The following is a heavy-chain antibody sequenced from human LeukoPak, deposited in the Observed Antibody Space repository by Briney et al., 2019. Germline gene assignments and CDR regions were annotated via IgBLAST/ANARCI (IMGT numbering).Heavy chain of an antibody. Sequence: GGSLRLSCAASGFTFGDYAMHWVRQAPGKGLEWVSGISWNSGSIGYADSVKGRFTISRDNAKNSLYLQMNSLRAEDTALYYCAKDSGSGGTRASDYWGQGTLVTVSS. CDR3: AKDSGSGGTRASDY. CDR2: ISWNSGSI. D-gene: IGHD6-19*01. J-gene: IGHJ4*02. V-gene: IGHV3-9*01. CDR1: GFTFGDYA.